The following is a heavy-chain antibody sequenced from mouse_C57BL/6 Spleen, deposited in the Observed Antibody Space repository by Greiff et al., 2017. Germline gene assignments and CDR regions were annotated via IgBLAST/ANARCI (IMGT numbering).Heavy chain of an antibody. V-gene: IGHV14-4*01. Sequence: VQLQQSGAELVRPGASVKLSCTASGFNIKDDYMHWVKQRPEQGLEWIGWIDPENGDTEYASKFQGKATITADTSSNTAYLQLSRLTSEDTAVYYCTTDYYGSSYGYFDVWGTGTTVTVSS. CDR1: GFNIKDDY. D-gene: IGHD1-1*01. J-gene: IGHJ1*03. CDR2: IDPENGDT. CDR3: TTDYYGSSYGYFDV.